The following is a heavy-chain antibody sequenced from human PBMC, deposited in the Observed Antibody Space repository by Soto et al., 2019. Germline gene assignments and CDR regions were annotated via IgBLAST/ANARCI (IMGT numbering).Heavy chain of an antibody. CDR2: TYYRSKWYN. J-gene: IGHJ6*02. CDR1: GDSVSSNSAA. Sequence: SQTLSLTCAISGDSVSSNSAAWNWIRQSPSRGLEWLGRTYYRSKWYNDYAVSVKSRITINPDTSKNQFSLQLNSVTPEDTAVYYCARDRLIVTGTTKGGDYYYGMDVWGQGTTVTVSS. D-gene: IGHD1-7*01. CDR3: ARDRLIVTGTTKGGDYYYGMDV. V-gene: IGHV6-1*01.